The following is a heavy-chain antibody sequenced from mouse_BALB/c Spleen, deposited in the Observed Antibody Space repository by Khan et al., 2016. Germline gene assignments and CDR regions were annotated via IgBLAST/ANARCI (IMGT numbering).Heavy chain of an antibody. V-gene: IGHV1-9*01. CDR3: ARGGDNPCFHY. Sequence: QVQLQQSGAELMKPGASVKISCKATGYTFSDYWIEWFKQRPGHGLEWIGEILPGSGNTNYHEKCKGKATFTAATSSNTAYMQLSSLTSEASAVYYCARGGDNPCFHYWGQGTTLTVSS. CDR1: GYTFSDYW. J-gene: IGHJ2*01. D-gene: IGHD1-3*01. CDR2: ILPGSGNT.